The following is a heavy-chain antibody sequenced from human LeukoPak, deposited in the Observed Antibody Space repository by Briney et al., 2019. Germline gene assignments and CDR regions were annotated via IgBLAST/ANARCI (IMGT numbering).Heavy chain of an antibody. D-gene: IGHD3-10*01. CDR2: MNPYTGDT. Sequence: ASVQVSCKVSGYTFTDYYMHWVRQAPGQGLEWLGWMNPYTGDTVYAQKFQGRVTMTRDTSISTAYMELSRLRSDDTAVYYCARGQTYYYGSGSYYNDYWGQGTLVTVSS. CDR1: GYTFTDYY. J-gene: IGHJ4*02. CDR3: ARGQTYYYGSGSYYNDY. V-gene: IGHV1-2*02.